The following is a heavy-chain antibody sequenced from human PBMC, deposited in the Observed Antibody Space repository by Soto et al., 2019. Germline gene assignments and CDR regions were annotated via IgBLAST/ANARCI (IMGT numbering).Heavy chain of an antibody. CDR3: ARLAAATNYGMDV. D-gene: IGHD6-13*01. CDR2: IYYSGST. V-gene: IGHV4-31*03. Sequence: LSETLSLTCTVSGGSISSGGYYWSWIRQHPGKGLEWIGYIYYSGSTYYNQSLKSRVTISVDTSKNQFSLKLSSVTAADTAVYYCARLAAATNYGMDVWGQGTTVTVSS. J-gene: IGHJ6*02. CDR1: GGSISSGGYY.